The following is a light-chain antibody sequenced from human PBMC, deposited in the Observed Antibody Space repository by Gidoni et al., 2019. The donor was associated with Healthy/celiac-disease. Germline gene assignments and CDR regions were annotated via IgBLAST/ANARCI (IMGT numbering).Light chain of an antibody. Sequence: QSALPQPASVSGSHGQSITISFTRTSSDVGGYNYVSWYQQHPGKAPKLLIYYFSNRPSVVSNRFSCSKSGNTASLTISGLQAEDEADYYCSSYTSSSLVFGGGTKLTVL. CDR1: SSDVGGYNY. CDR2: YFS. V-gene: IGLV2-14*03. CDR3: SSYTSSSLV. J-gene: IGLJ2*01.